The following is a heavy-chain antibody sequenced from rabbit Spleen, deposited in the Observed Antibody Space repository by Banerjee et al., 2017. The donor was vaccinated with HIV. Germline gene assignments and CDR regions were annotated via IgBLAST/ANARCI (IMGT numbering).Heavy chain of an antibody. CDR2: IEAGGSGFS. J-gene: IGHJ6*01. V-gene: IGHV1S40*01. CDR1: GFSFSAGYY. CDR3: ARDSASSFSSYGMDL. D-gene: IGHD8-1*01. Sequence: QSLEESGGDLVKPGASLTLTCTASGFSFSAGYYMCWVRQAPGKGLELIACIEAGGSGFSYFASWAKGRFTISKTSSTTVTLQMTSLTAADTATYFCARDSASSFSSYGMDLWGPGTLVTVS.